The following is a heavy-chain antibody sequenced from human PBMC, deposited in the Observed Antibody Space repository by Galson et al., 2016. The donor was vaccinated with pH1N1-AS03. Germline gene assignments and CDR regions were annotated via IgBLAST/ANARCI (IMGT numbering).Heavy chain of an antibody. J-gene: IGHJ4*02. CDR3: ARVRSEWLGVNSSWYGIDS. CDR1: AGSISTYY. D-gene: IGHD2-2*01. CDR2: IYFSGRT. Sequence: LPLTCTVSAGSISTYYWTWIRQPPGRGLEWIGYIYFSGRTNCSPSLKSRANISLDRSRNQFSLNLNSVTAADTAVYYCARVRSEWLGVNSSWYGIDSWGQGTLVTVSS. V-gene: IGHV4-59*01.